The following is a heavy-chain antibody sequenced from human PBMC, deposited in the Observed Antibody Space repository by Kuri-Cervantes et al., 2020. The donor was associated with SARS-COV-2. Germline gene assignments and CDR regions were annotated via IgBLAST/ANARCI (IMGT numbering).Heavy chain of an antibody. CDR2: INPNSGGT. CDR1: GYTFTGYY. D-gene: IGHD2-15*01. J-gene: IGHJ3*02. Sequence: ASVKVSCKASGYTFTGYYMHWVRRAPGQGLEWMGWINPNSGGTNYAQKFQGRVTMTRDTSISTAYMELSRLRSDDTAVYYCARDQDIVVVVAATPGGGAFDIWGQGTMVTVSS. V-gene: IGHV1-2*02. CDR3: ARDQDIVVVVAATPGGGAFDI.